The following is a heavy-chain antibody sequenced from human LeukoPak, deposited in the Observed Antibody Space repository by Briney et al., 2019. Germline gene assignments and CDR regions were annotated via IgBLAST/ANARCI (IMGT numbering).Heavy chain of an antibody. CDR1: GFTFSSYA. CDR3: AKAPVWSSGLDYFDY. D-gene: IGHD6-19*01. CDR2: ISGSGGST. J-gene: IGHJ4*02. Sequence: TGGSLRLSCAASGFTFSSYAMSWVRQAPGKGLEWASAISGSGGSTYYADPVKGRFTISRDNSKDTLYRQKNSLSAQDTAVYYCAKAPVWSSGLDYFDYWGQGTLVTVSS. V-gene: IGHV3-23*01.